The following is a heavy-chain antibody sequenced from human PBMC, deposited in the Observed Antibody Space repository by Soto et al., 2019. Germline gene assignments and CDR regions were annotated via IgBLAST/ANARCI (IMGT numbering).Heavy chain of an antibody. D-gene: IGHD6-13*01. V-gene: IGHV1-46*01. CDR3: ASQISEGIAADGTARFDY. J-gene: IGHJ4*01. Sequence: ASVKVSCKASGYTFTSYYMHWVRQAPGQGLEWMGIINTSGGSTSYAQKFQGRVTMTRDTSTSTVYMELSSLRSEDTAVYYCASQISEGIAADGTARFDYWGQ. CDR2: INTSGGST. CDR1: GYTFTSYY.